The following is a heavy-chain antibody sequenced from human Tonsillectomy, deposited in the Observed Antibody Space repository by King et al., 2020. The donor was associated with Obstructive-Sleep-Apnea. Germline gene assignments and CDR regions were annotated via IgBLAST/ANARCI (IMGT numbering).Heavy chain of an antibody. Sequence: HVQLQESGPGLVKPSETLSLTCTVSGGSISYSYWNWIRQPAGKGLEWIGRIYTSGRTNYNPSLKSRVTMSVDTSKNQFSLKLSSVIAADTAVYYCARDAGQESIAADLIFDYWGQGALVTVSS. D-gene: IGHD6-13*01. V-gene: IGHV4-4*07. CDR2: IYTSGRT. CDR1: GGSISYSY. CDR3: ARDAGQESIAADLIFDY. J-gene: IGHJ4*02.